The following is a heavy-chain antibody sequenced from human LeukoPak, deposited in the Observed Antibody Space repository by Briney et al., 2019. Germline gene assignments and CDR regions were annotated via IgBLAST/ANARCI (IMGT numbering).Heavy chain of an antibody. D-gene: IGHD4-23*01. CDR3: ARDPGGNFYFDY. Sequence: SETLSLTCTVSGGSISSYYWSWLRQPPGKGLEWIGYIYYSGSTNYNPSLKSRVTISVDTSKNQFSLKLSSVTAADTAVYYCARDPGGNFYFDYWGQGTLVTVSS. V-gene: IGHV4-59*01. CDR2: IYYSGST. J-gene: IGHJ4*02. CDR1: GGSISSYY.